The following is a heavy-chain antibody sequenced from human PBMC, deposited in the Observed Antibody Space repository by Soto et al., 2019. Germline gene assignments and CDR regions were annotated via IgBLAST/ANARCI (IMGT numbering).Heavy chain of an antibody. D-gene: IGHD5-18*01. CDR2: PHYSGNT. CDR3: ARHRSRYGSKAALDN. CDR1: GGSIDSSSNY. Sequence: QLQLQELGPALVKPSETLSLTCTISGGSIDSSSNYWGWIRQPPGKGLEWIGSPHYSGNTDYNPSLKSRVTISVDTSKNQFSLRLTSVTAADTAVYYCARHRSRYGSKAALDNWGQGTLVTVSS. J-gene: IGHJ4*02. V-gene: IGHV4-39*01.